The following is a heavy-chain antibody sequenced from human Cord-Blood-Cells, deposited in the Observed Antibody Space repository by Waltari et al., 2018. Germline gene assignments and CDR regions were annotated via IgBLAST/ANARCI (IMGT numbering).Heavy chain of an antibody. J-gene: IGHJ4*02. Sequence: QVQLQQCGAGLLMPPEIRSLTCAVYGGSFSRYYWSWIRTPPGKGLEWIGEINHSGSTNYNPALKSRVTISVDTSKNQLSLKLSSVTAADTAVYYCAKLGHCSSTSCSDYWGQETLVTVSS. D-gene: IGHD2-2*01. CDR2: INHSGST. V-gene: IGHV4-34*01. CDR3: AKLGHCSSTSCSDY. CDR1: GGSFSRYY.